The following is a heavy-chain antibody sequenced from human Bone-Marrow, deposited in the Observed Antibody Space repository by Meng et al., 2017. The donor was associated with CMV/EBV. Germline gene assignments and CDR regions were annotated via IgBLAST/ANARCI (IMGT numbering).Heavy chain of an antibody. CDR2: IKQDGSEK. D-gene: IGHD2-2*01. CDR3: ARVFELEPAAPFDY. CDR1: GFTFSSYW. Sequence: GGSLRLSCAASGFTFSSYWMSWVRQAPGKGLEGVANIKQDGSEKYYVDSVKGRFTISRDNAKNSLYLQMNSLRAEDTAVYYCARVFELEPAAPFDYWGQGPLATVSS. J-gene: IGHJ4*02. V-gene: IGHV3-7*01.